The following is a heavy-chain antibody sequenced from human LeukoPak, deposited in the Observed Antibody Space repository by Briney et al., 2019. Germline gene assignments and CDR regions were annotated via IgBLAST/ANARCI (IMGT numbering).Heavy chain of an antibody. CDR2: MYLSGTT. CDR1: GGSINSLDL. Sequence: PSGTLSLTCTVSGGSINSLDLWSWVRQPPGKGLEWIGEMYLSGTTHSNPSVKSRVTISIDKSKNQFFLNLSSVTAADTAVDYCAGLVGRYSSGLYYYYFDYWGQGTLVTVSS. V-gene: IGHV4-4*02. D-gene: IGHD3-22*01. CDR3: AGLVGRYSSGLYYYYFDY. J-gene: IGHJ4*02.